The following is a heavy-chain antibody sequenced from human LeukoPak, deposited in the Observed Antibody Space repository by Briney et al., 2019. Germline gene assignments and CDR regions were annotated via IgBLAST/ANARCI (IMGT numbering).Heavy chain of an antibody. V-gene: IGHV4-59*01. D-gene: IGHD3-22*01. CDR1: GCSISSYY. CDR2: IYYSGST. Sequence: SETLSLTCTVSGCSISSYYWSWIRQPPGKGLEWIGYIYYSGSTNYNPSLNSRVTISVDTSKNQFSLQLSSVTAADTAVYYCARGVVVITRTWFDPWGQGTLVTVSS. J-gene: IGHJ5*02. CDR3: ARGVVVITRTWFDP.